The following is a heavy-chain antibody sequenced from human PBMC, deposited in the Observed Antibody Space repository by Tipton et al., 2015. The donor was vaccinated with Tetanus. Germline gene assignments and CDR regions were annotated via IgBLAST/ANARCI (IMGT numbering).Heavy chain of an antibody. Sequence: QLVQSGAEVKKPGESLKISCKGSGHSFTKYWIAWVRQMPGKGLEWMGLIYPGDSDATYSPSFQGQVTILIDKSINTAYLHWRGLRASDTAIYFCARLPKHYSASGSTWGQGTLVTVSS. CDR1: GHSFTKYW. D-gene: IGHD3-10*01. V-gene: IGHV5-51*01. CDR2: IYPGDSDA. CDR3: ARLPKHYSASGST. J-gene: IGHJ5*02.